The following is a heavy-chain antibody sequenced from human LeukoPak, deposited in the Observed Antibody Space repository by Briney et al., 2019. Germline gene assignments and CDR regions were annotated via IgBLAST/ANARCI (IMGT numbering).Heavy chain of an antibody. Sequence: ASVKVSCKASGYTFTSYDINWVRQATGQGLEWMGWMNPNSGNTGYAQKFQGRVTITADKSTSTACMELSSLTSEDTATYYCARLGHCGETNCYSDFYYMDVWGKGTTVIVSS. D-gene: IGHD2-21*01. V-gene: IGHV1-8*01. CDR2: MNPNSGNT. J-gene: IGHJ6*03. CDR3: ARLGHCGETNCYSDFYYMDV. CDR1: GYTFTSYD.